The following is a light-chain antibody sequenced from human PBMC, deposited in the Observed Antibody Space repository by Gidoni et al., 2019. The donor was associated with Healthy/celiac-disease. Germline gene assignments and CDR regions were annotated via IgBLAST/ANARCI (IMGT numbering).Light chain of an antibody. CDR2: AAS. V-gene: IGKV1-39*01. Sequence: DIQLSQSPSSLSASVGDRVTITCRASQSMSSYLNWYQQKPGKAPKLLIYAASSLQSGVPSRFSGSGSGTDFTLTISSLQPEDFANYYCQQSYSTPPLXLXGGTKVEIK. CDR1: QSMSSY. J-gene: IGKJ4*01. CDR3: QQSYSTPPLX.